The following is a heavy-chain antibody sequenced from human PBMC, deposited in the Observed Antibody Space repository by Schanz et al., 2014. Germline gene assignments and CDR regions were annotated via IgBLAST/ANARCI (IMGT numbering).Heavy chain of an antibody. CDR2: ISGGGGSA. V-gene: IGHV3-23*04. CDR3: AKVWGSDYFYPFDY. Sequence: EVQLVESGGGLVQPGGSLRLSCAASGFTFNNYDMNWVRLVPGKGLECVSGISGGGGSAYYADSVKGRFTISRDNSKTPLYLQMSSLRAEDTAVYYCAKVWGSDYFYPFDYWGQGTLVTVSS. J-gene: IGHJ4*02. D-gene: IGHD3-22*01. CDR1: GFTFNNYD.